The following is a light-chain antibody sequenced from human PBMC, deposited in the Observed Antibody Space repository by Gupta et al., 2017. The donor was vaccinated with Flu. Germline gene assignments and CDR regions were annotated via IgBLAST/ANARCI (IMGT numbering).Light chain of an antibody. CDR2: KAS. Sequence: DIQLTQSPSTLSASVGDRVTITCRASQSISALLAWYQQRPGKSPKLLIYKASILEDGVSSRFSGSGSGTEFTLTVSSLQPDDFATYHCQQYKSDQFTFGQGTKVEMK. V-gene: IGKV1-5*03. CDR3: QQYKSDQFT. J-gene: IGKJ2*01. CDR1: QSISAL.